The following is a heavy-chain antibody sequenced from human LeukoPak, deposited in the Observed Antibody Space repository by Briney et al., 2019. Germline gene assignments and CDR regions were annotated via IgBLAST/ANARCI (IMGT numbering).Heavy chain of an antibody. CDR1: GGSISSYY. CDR2: IHYSGTT. J-gene: IGHJ6*02. CDR3: ARQGYCSGGNCFYPYGMDV. D-gene: IGHD2-15*01. V-gene: IGHV4-59*08. Sequence: PSETLSLTCTVSGGSISSYYWSWIRQPPGKGLEWVGYIHYSGTTNYNPSLKSRVTISIDTSMNQFSLRPSSVTAADTAVYYCARQGYCSGGNCFYPYGMDVWGHGTTVTVSS.